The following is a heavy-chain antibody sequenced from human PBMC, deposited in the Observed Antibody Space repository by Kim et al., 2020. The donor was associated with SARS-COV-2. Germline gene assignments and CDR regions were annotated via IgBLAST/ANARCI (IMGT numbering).Heavy chain of an antibody. J-gene: IGHJ4*02. CDR2: ST. V-gene: IGHV3-23*01. D-gene: IGHD2-2*01. CDR3: ARESSRRADY. Sequence: STFYADSVKGRFTISRNNSKNTLFLQLNSLRAEDTALYYCARESSRRADYWGQGTLVTVSS.